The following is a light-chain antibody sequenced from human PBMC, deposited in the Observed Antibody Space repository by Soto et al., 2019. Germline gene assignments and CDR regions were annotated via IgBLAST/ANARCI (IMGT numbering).Light chain of an antibody. J-gene: IGKJ1*01. CDR3: QQYFSTPWT. CDR1: QSLFYSSNNKDS. Sequence: DIVMTQSPDSLAVSLGERATINCKSSQSLFYSSNNKDSLAWYQQKPGQPPRLLIYWASTRESGVPERFSGSGSGTDFTLTVSSLQAEDVAVYYCQQYFSTPWTFGQGTKVEIK. CDR2: WAS. V-gene: IGKV4-1*01.